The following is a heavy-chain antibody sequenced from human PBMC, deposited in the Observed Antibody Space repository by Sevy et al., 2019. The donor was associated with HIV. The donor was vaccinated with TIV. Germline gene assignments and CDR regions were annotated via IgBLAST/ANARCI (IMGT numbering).Heavy chain of an antibody. CDR1: GFTVSSNY. Sequence: GGSLRLSCAASGFTVSSNYMSWVRQAPGKGLEWVSVIYSGGSTYYADSVKGRFTISRDNSKNTLYLQMNSLRAEDTAVYYCARAFGGSGGDYYYGMDVWGPGTTVTVSS. D-gene: IGHD3-3*01. J-gene: IGHJ6*02. CDR2: IYSGGST. CDR3: ARAFGGSGGDYYYGMDV. V-gene: IGHV3-53*01.